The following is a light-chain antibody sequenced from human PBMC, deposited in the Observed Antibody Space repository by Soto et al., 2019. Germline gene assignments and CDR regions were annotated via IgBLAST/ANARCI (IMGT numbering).Light chain of an antibody. CDR2: RNN. CDR3: AAWDDSLSGVV. Sequence: QSVLTQPPSASGTPGQTVTISCSGSISNLGSNFVFWYPQLPGAAPKLLISRNNQRPSGVPDRFSGSKSGTSASLAISGLRSEDEADYHCAAWDDSLSGVVFGGGTKVTVL. V-gene: IGLV1-47*01. CDR1: ISNLGSNF. J-gene: IGLJ3*02.